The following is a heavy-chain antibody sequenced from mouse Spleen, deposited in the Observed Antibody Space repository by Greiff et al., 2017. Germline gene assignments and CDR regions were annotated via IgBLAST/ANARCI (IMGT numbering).Heavy chain of an antibody. CDR1: GYTFTSYW. CDR2: IDPSDSET. J-gene: IGHJ3*01. D-gene: IGHD3-3*01. CDR3: ARLGSAWFAY. V-gene: IGHV1-52*01. Sequence: QVHVKQSGAELVRPGSSVKLSCKASGYTFTSYWMHWVKQRPIQGLEWIGNIDPSDSETHYNQKFKDKATLTVDKSSSTAYMQLSSLTSEDSAVYYCARLGSAWFAYWGQGTLVTVSA.